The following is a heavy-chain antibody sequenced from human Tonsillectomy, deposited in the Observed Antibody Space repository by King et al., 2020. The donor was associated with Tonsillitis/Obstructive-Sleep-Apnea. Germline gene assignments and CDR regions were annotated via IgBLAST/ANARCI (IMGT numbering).Heavy chain of an antibody. J-gene: IGHJ4*02. CDR3: ASSTPLGRYCSGGSCYSRAVGFDY. CDR2: IYYSGST. Sequence: VQLQESGPGLVKPSETLSLTCTVSGGSISSYYWSWIRQPPGKGLEWIGYIYYSGSTNYNPSLKSRVTISVDTSKNQFSLKLSSVTAADTAVYYCASSTPLGRYCSGGSCYSRAVGFDYWGQGTLVTVSS. CDR1: GGSISSYY. D-gene: IGHD2-15*01. V-gene: IGHV4-59*08.